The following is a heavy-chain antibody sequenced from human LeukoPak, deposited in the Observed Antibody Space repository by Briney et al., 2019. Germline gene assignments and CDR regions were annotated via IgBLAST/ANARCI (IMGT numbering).Heavy chain of an antibody. J-gene: IGHJ5*02. Sequence: ASLKVSFKAAGYTFTCYSLHWVRHAPGQGLEWMALINPDSGATKYAQKFQDRVTMTRDTSINTAYMELTRLTSDDTDVYYCARSRYNWNANWFDPWGQGSLVSVSS. CDR3: ARSRYNWNANWFDP. CDR2: INPDSGAT. V-gene: IGHV1-2*02. CDR1: GYTFTCYS. D-gene: IGHD1-1*01.